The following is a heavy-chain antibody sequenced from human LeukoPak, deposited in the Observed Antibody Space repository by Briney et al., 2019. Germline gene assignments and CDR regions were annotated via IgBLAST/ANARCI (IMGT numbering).Heavy chain of an antibody. CDR3: ARDTPPADFWSGYYTSYYYYMDV. Sequence: ASVKVSCKASGYTFTSYGISWVRQAPGQGLEWMGWISAYNGNTNYVQKLQGRVTMTTDTSTSTAYMELRSLRSDDTAVYYCARDTPPADFWSGYYTSYYYYMDVWGKGTTVTVSS. CDR2: ISAYNGNT. D-gene: IGHD3-3*01. J-gene: IGHJ6*03. V-gene: IGHV1-18*01. CDR1: GYTFTSYG.